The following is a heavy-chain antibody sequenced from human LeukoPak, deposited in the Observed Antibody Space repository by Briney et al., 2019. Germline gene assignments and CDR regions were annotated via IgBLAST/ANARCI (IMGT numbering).Heavy chain of an antibody. D-gene: IGHD3-22*01. CDR2: IYYSGST. V-gene: IGHV4-31*03. CDR3: AREAAFGDSSGLYYFDY. J-gene: IGHJ4*02. Sequence: SETLSLTCTVSGGSISSGGYYWSWIRQHPGKGLEWIGYIYYSGSTYYNPSLKSRVTITVDTSKNQFSLKLSSVTAADTAVYYCAREAAFGDSSGLYYFDYWGQGTLVTVSS. CDR1: GGSISSGGYY.